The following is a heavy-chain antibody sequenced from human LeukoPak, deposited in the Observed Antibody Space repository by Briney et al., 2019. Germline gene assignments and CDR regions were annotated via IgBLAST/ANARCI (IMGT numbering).Heavy chain of an antibody. CDR3: ARDMVRGVDY. CDR1: GYSISSGYY. CDR2: IYYSGNT. Sequence: SETLSLTCTVSGYSISSGYYWGWIRQPPGKGLEWIGSIYYSGNTNYNTSLKSRVTISVDTSKNQFSLKLSSVTAADTAVYHCARDMVRGVDYWGQGTLVTVSS. D-gene: IGHD3-10*01. V-gene: IGHV4-38-2*02. J-gene: IGHJ4*02.